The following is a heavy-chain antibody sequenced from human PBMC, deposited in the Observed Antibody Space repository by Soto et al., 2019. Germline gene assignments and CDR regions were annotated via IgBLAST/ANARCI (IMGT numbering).Heavy chain of an antibody. CDR3: AKLYWNPRYFDY. D-gene: IGHD1-1*01. CDR2: ISDNGGNT. CDR1: GFTFSTVA. V-gene: IGHV3-23*01. Sequence: DVQLLESGGGLVQPGGSLRLSCVASGFTFSTVAMTWVRQAPGKGLEWVSSISDNGGNTDYADSVRGRFTLSRDNSKTTLYLQMNHLKAEDTAVYYCAKLYWNPRYFDYWGQGARVTISS. J-gene: IGHJ4*02.